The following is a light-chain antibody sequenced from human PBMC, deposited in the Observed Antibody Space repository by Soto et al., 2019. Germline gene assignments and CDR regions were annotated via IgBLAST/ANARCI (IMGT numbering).Light chain of an antibody. CDR1: SSDVGGYNY. J-gene: IGLJ2*01. Sequence: QSALTQPASVSGSPGQSITISCTGTSSDVGGYNYVSWYQQHPVKAPKLMIYDVSNRPSGVSNRVSGSKSGNTASLTISGLQAEDEADYYCSSYTSSSTRVFGGGTKLTVL. CDR3: SSYTSSSTRV. CDR2: DVS. V-gene: IGLV2-14*01.